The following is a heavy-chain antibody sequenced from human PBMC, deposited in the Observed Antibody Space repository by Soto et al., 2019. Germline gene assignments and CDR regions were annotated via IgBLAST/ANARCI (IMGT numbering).Heavy chain of an antibody. D-gene: IGHD1-1*01. V-gene: IGHV3-9*01. CDR3: AKDMYRERTYYYGMDV. J-gene: IGHJ6*02. CDR2: ISWNSGSI. CDR1: GFTFDDYA. Sequence: GGSLRLSCAASGFTFDDYAMHWVRQAPGKGLEWVSGISWNSGSIGYADSVKGRFTISRDNAKNSLYLQMNSLRAEDTALYYCAKDMYRERTYYYGMDVWGQGTTVTVSS.